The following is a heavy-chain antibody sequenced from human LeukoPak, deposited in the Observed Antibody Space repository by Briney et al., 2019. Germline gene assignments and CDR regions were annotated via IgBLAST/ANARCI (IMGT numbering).Heavy chain of an antibody. D-gene: IGHD3-3*01. CDR3: AGLYYGFWSGLNNWFDP. V-gene: IGHV3-11*04. CDR1: GFTFSDYY. J-gene: IGHJ5*02. Sequence: GGSLRLSCAASGFTFSDYYMSWIRQAPGKGLEWVSYISSSGSTIYYADSVKGRFTISRDNAKNSLYLQMNSLRAEDAAVYYCAGLYYGFWSGLNNWFDPWGQGTLVTVSS. CDR2: ISSSGSTI.